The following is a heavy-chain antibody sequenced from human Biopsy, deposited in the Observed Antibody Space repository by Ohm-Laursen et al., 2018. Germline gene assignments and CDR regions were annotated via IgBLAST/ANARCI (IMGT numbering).Heavy chain of an antibody. J-gene: IGHJ6*02. V-gene: IGHV1-69*13. Sequence: ASVKVSCKASGGNLRSYGIRWVRQAPGQGLEWLGGLMPAFGVVHYGQNFEGRVTIDADDSTTTVDLSSLTSEDTAVYYCARGEAARVNDNYRYRLDHWGQGTTVVVSS. CDR1: GGNLRSYG. CDR2: LMPAFGVV. CDR3: ARGEAARVNDNYRYRLDH. D-gene: IGHD6-6*01.